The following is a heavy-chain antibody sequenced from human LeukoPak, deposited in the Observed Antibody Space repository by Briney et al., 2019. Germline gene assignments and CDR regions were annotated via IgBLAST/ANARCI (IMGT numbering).Heavy chain of an antibody. CDR1: GYTFTSYY. CDR2: INPSGGST. CDR3: ARGVGTEEDGIRMIFGLNY. J-gene: IGHJ4*02. Sequence: ASVKVSCKASGYTFTSYYMHWARQAPGQGLEWMGIINPSGGSTSYAQKFQGRVTMTRDTSTSTVYMGLSSLRSEDTAVYYCARGVGTEEDGIRMIFGLNYWGQGTLVTVSS. D-gene: IGHD3/OR15-3a*01. V-gene: IGHV1-46*01.